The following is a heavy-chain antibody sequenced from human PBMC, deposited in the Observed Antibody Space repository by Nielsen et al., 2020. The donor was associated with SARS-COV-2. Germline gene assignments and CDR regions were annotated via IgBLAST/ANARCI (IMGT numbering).Heavy chain of an antibody. V-gene: IGHV3-23*01. CDR1: GFTFNTYA. CDR2: ISAGGRI. CDR3: AKKFYYDFWSGYFDY. J-gene: IGHJ4*02. Sequence: GESLKISCTAFGFTFNTYAMAWVRQAPGKGLEWVSTISAGGRIYFADSVKGRFTISRDNSKNTLYLQMNSLRAEDTAVYYCAKKFYYDFWSGYFDYWGQGTLVTVSS. D-gene: IGHD3-3*01.